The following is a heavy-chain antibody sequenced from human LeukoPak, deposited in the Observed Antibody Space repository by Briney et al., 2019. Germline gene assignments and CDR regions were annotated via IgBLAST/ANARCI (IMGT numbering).Heavy chain of an antibody. CDR3: GRCGAYYDFLTGYYPFDY. Sequence: ASVKVSCKASGYTFTSYGISWVRQAPGQGLGWMGWISGYNGNTNYAQKVQGRVTMTTDTSTSTAYMELRSLRSDDTAVYYCGRCGAYYDFLTGYYPFDYWGQGTLVTVSS. CDR2: ISGYNGNT. CDR1: GYTFTSYG. J-gene: IGHJ4*02. D-gene: IGHD3-9*01. V-gene: IGHV1-18*01.